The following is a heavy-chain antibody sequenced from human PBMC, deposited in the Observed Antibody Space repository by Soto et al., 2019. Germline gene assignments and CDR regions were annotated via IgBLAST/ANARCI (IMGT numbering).Heavy chain of an antibody. D-gene: IGHD6-19*01. CDR2: ISYDGSNK. CDR1: GFTFSSYA. V-gene: IGHV3-30-3*01. J-gene: IGHJ6*02. CDR3: ARKQWPQVGMDV. Sequence: QVQLVESGGGVVQPGRSLRLSSAASGFTFSSYAMHWVRQAPGKGLEWVAVISYDGSNKYYADSVKGRFTISRDNSKNTLYLQMNSLRAEDTAVYYCARKQWPQVGMDVWGQGTTVTVSS.